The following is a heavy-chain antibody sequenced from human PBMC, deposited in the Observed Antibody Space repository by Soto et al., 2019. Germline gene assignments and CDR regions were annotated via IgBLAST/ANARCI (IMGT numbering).Heavy chain of an antibody. Sequence: GGSLRLSCAASGFTFSDYYMSWIRQAPGKGLEWVSYISSTSRYTNYADSVKGRFTISRDNAKNSLFLQMNSLRADDTAVYYCARERNGYNSIFDYWGQGTPVTVSS. V-gene: IGHV3-11*05. CDR3: ARERNGYNSIFDY. J-gene: IGHJ4*02. CDR1: GFTFSDYY. D-gene: IGHD5-12*01. CDR2: ISSTSRYT.